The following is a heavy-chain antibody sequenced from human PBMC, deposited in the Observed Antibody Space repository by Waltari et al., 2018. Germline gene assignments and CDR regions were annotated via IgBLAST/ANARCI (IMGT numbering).Heavy chain of an antibody. CDR2: INHSGST. J-gene: IGHJ3*02. CDR3: ARVLYAVVITKGAFDI. Sequence: QVQLQQWGAGLLKPSETLSLTSAVYGGSFSGYYWRWIRQPPGKGLEWIGEINHSGSTNYNPSLKSRVTISVDTSKNQFSLKLSSVTAADTAVYYCARVLYAVVITKGAFDIWGQGTMVTVSS. D-gene: IGHD3-22*01. V-gene: IGHV4-34*01. CDR1: GGSFSGYY.